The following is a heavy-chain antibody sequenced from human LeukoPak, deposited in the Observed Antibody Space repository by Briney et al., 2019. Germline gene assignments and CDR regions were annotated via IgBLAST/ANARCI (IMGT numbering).Heavy chain of an antibody. CDR2: IHYSGST. D-gene: IGHD3-10*02. J-gene: IGHJ4*02. CDR3: ARLLQTTFGGKY. CDR1: GGSISITNYY. V-gene: IGHV4-39*01. Sequence: KPSETLSLTCTVSGGSISITNYYWAWIRQPPGKGLEWIGSIHYSGSTYYSPSLKSRVTISVDTSKSQFSLKLTSVTAADTAVYYCARLLQTTFGGKYWGQGTLVTVSS.